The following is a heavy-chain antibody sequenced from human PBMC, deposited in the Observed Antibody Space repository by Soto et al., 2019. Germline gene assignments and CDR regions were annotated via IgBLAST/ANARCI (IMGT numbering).Heavy chain of an antibody. CDR3: ATANPGMWDYYYYGMDV. V-gene: IGHV3-53*01. Sequence: GGSLRLSCAASGFTVSSNYMSWVRQAPGKGLEWVSVIYSGGITYYADSVKGRFTISRDNSKNTLYLQMNSLRAEDTAVYYCATANPGMWDYYYYGMDVWGPGTTVTV. CDR2: IYSGGIT. D-gene: IGHD1-26*01. J-gene: IGHJ6*02. CDR1: GFTVSSNY.